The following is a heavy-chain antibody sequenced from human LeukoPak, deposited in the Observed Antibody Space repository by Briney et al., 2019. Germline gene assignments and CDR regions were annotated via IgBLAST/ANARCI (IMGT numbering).Heavy chain of an antibody. CDR2: ISNTGNFI. J-gene: IGHJ4*02. CDR1: VFTFTAYS. Sequence: GGSLRLSCVDSVFTFTAYSMNWVRLAPGKGLGWVSSISNTGNFIHYADSVKGRFTISRDNAKNSPYLQMNSLRAEDTAIYYCAGTYCTNGLCQFDYWGQGTLVTVSS. V-gene: IGHV3-21*01. CDR3: AGTYCTNGLCQFDY. D-gene: IGHD2-8*01.